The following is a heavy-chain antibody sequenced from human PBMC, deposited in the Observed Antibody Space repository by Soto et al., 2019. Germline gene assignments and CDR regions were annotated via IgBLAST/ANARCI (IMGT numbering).Heavy chain of an antibody. Sequence: EVQLLESGGDLVQPGGSLRLSCVASGFSFDNYGMSWVRQAPGQGLEWVPAIKSDGTSTYYAASVKDRFTNSRDNSKNTLYLQLNSLRAEDTAIYYCAQLGLMTFSHKHYFNHWGRGTLVTVSS. CDR3: AQLGLMTFSHKHYFNH. D-gene: IGHD3-16*01. J-gene: IGHJ4*02. CDR2: IKSDGTST. CDR1: GFSFDNYG. V-gene: IGHV3-23*01.